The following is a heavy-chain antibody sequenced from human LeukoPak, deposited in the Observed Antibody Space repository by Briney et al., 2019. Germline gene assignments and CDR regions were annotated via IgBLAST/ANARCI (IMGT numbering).Heavy chain of an antibody. Sequence: ASVKVSCKASRGTFSSYAISWVRQAPGQGLEWMGWISAYNGNTNYAQKLQGRVTMTTDTSTSTAYMELRSLRSDDTAVYYCARDPSFSVVAATPSYFDYWGQGTLVTVSS. CDR2: ISAYNGNT. J-gene: IGHJ4*02. V-gene: IGHV1-18*01. CDR3: ARDPSFSVVAATPSYFDY. D-gene: IGHD2-15*01. CDR1: RGTFSSYA.